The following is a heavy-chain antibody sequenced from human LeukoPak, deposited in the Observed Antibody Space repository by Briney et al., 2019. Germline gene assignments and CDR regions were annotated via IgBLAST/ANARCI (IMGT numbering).Heavy chain of an antibody. J-gene: IGHJ4*02. CDR1: GYTFTSYG. CDR3: ATISFGQWLPPGY. CDR2: ISAYNGNT. Sequence: ASVKVSCKASGYTFTSYGISWVRQAPGQGLEWMGWISAYNGNTNYAQKLQGRVTMTEDTSTDTAYMELSSLRSEDTAVYYCATISFGQWLPPGYWGQGTLVTVSS. V-gene: IGHV1-18*01. D-gene: IGHD6-19*01.